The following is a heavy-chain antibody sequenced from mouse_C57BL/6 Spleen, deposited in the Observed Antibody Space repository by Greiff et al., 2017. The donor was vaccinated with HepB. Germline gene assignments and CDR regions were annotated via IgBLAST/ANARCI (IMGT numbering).Heavy chain of an antibody. CDR1: GYAFSSSW. Sequence: QVQLKQSGPELVKPGASVKISCKASGYAFSSSWMNWVKQRPGKGLEWIGRIYPGDGDTNYNGKFKGKATLTADKSSSTAYMQLSSLTSEDSAVYFCAIIAGYSNLDYWGQGTTLTVSS. J-gene: IGHJ2*01. CDR2: IYPGDGDT. D-gene: IGHD2-5*01. V-gene: IGHV1-82*01. CDR3: AIIAGYSNLDY.